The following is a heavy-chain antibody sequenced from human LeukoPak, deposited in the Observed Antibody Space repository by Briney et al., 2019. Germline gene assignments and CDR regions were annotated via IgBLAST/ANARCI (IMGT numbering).Heavy chain of an antibody. CDR2: ISYDGSNK. CDR3: ARDLDIFAFDI. D-gene: IGHD2-2*03. J-gene: IGHJ3*02. V-gene: IGHV3-30*04. CDR1: GFTFSSYA. Sequence: GGSLRLSCAASGFTFSSYAMHWVRQAPGKGLEWVAVISYDGSNKYYADSVKGRFTISRDNSKNTLYLQMNSLRAEDTAVYYCARDLDIFAFDIWGQGTMVTVSS.